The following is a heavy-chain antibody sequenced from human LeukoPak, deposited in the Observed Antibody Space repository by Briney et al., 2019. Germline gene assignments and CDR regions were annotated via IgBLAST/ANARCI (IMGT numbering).Heavy chain of an antibody. D-gene: IGHD2-21*01. Sequence: ASVKVSCKASGYTFTSYDINWVRQATGQGLEWMGWMNPNSGNTGYAQKFQGRVTMTRNTSISTAYMELSSLRSGDTAVYYCARGVYCGNWFDPWGQGTLVTVSS. J-gene: IGHJ5*02. V-gene: IGHV1-8*01. CDR1: GYTFTSYD. CDR3: ARGVYCGNWFDP. CDR2: MNPNSGNT.